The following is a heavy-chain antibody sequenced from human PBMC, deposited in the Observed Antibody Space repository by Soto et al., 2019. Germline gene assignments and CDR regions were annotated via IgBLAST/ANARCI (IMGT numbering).Heavy chain of an antibody. Sequence: QVQLQESGPGLVKPSGTLSLTCAVSGGSISSSNWWSWVRQPPGKGLEWIGEIYHSGNTNYNPSPKRRGTMAASKSSNQFSRKLSSVTAADTAGYSCASRWGEGRVDYWGQGTLVTVSS. CDR3: ASRWGEGRVDY. J-gene: IGHJ4*02. CDR1: GGSISSSNW. CDR2: IYHSGNT. V-gene: IGHV4-4*02. D-gene: IGHD3-10*01.